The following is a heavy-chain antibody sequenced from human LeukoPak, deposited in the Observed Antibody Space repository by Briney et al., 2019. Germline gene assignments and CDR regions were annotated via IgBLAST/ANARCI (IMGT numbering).Heavy chain of an antibody. D-gene: IGHD3-22*01. J-gene: IGHJ4*02. CDR3: AGYDSSGYYDLDY. V-gene: IGHV3-23*01. CDR1: GFTFSSYA. CDR2: ISGSGGST. Sequence: GGSLRLSCAASGFTFSSYAMSWVRQAPGKGLEWVSAISGSGGSTYYADSVKGRFTISRDNSKNTLYLQMNGLRAEDTAVYYCAGYDSSGYYDLDYWGQGTLVTVSS.